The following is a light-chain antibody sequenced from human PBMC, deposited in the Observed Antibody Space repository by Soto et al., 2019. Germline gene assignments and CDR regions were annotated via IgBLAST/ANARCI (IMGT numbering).Light chain of an antibody. CDR3: QQYDVHPKT. CDR1: QDIRND. V-gene: IGKV1-6*01. J-gene: IGKJ1*01. CDR2: AAF. Sequence: IQMTQSPSSLSASVGDRVPLTCLASQDIRNDLAWYQQKPGQAPNLLIFAAFNLQSGVPSRFSGGGSGTHFTLTISSLQPDDFGTYHCQQYDVHPKTFGQGTKVDI.